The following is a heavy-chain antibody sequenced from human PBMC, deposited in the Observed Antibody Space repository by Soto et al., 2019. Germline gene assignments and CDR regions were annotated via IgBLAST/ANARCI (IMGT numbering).Heavy chain of an antibody. Sequence: QVQLVQSGAEVKKPGSSVKVSCKASGGTFSSYAISWVRQAPGQGLEWMGGIIPIFGTANYAQKFQGRVTITADKSTSTAYMELSSLRSEDTAXYXXXXXXXGKGSSWSWFDPWGQGTXXXVSS. J-gene: IGHJ5*02. CDR3: XXXXXGKGSSWSWFDP. CDR2: IIPIFGTA. CDR1: GGTFSSYA. D-gene: IGHD6-13*01. V-gene: IGHV1-69*06.